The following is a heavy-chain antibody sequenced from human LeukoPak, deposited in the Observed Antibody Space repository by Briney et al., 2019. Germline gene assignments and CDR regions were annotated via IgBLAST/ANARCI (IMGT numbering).Heavy chain of an antibody. D-gene: IGHD3-22*01. V-gene: IGHV4-59*01. CDR2: IYYSGSS. CDR3: ARGGGVTYYDSTGYLWYFDY. J-gene: IGHJ4*02. Sequence: SETLSLTCAAYGGSFSDYYWSWIRQPPGKGLEWIVDIYYSGSSKFNPALKSRVTISVDTSKNQFSLKLSSVTAADTAADYFARGGGVTYYDSTGYLWYFDYWGQGTLVTVSS. CDR1: GGSFSDYY.